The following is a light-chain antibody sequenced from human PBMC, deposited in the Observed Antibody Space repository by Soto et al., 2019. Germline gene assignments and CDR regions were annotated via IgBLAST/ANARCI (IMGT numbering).Light chain of an antibody. V-gene: IGKV1-5*03. Sequence: IQMTQSPSTLSASVGDRVTITCRASQSISSWLAWYQPKPGKAPKLLIYKASSLESGVPSRFSGSGSGTEFSLTSSSLQPDDFATYYCQQYNSFPSFGQGTQVEIK. CDR1: QSISSW. CDR3: QQYNSFPS. J-gene: IGKJ1*01. CDR2: KAS.